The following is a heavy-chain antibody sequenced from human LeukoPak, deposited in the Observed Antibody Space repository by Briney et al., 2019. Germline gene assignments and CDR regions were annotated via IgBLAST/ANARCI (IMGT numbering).Heavy chain of an antibody. J-gene: IGHJ4*02. CDR1: GYSFTSYW. CDR2: IYPGDSDT. CDR3: ARRDNQIGDY. Sequence: GESLRISCKGSGYSFTSYWISWVRQMPGKGLEWMGIIYPGDSDTRYSPSFQGQVTISADKSINTAYLQWSSLKASDTAMYYCARRDNQIGDYWGQGTLVTVSS. D-gene: IGHD2-15*01. V-gene: IGHV5-51*01.